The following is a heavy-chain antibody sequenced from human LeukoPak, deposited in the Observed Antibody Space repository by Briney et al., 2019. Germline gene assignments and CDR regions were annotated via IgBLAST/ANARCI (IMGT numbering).Heavy chain of an antibody. CDR1: GYTFTSYY. CDR3: ANGYYDFWSGYPRSDYYYMDV. V-gene: IGHV1-46*01. D-gene: IGHD3-3*01. CDR2: INPSGGST. Sequence: ASVKVSCKASGYTFTSYYTHWVRQAPGQGLEWMGIINPSGGSTSYAQKFQGRVTMTRDTSTSTVYMELSSLRSEDTAVYYCANGYYDFWSGYPRSDYYYMDVWGKGTTVTVSS. J-gene: IGHJ6*03.